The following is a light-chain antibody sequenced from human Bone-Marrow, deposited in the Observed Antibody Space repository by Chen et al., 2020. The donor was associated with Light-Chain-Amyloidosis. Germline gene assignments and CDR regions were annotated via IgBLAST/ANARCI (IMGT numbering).Light chain of an antibody. CDR2: RDT. CDR1: DLPTKY. CDR3: QSADSSGTYEVR. V-gene: IGLV3-25*03. J-gene: IGLJ2*01. Sequence: SYELTQPPSVSVSPGQTARFTCSRDDLPTKYAYWYQQKPGQAPVLVIQRDTERPSGISERFSGSSSGTTATLTNSGVQAEDKADYHCQSADSSGTYEVRFGGGTKLTVL.